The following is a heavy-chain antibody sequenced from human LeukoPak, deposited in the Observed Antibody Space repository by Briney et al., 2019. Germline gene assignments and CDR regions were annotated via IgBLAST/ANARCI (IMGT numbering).Heavy chain of an antibody. J-gene: IGHJ1*01. CDR1: GYTFTNYY. Sequence: ASVKVSCKSSGYTFTNYYMDWVRQAPGQGLEWMGIINPSGNSTRYEQKFQDRVTMTRETSTRTVYMELSSLRSEDTAVYYCARRYSSTYRIVTRGQGTLVTVSS. CDR2: INPSGNST. V-gene: IGHV1-46*01. D-gene: IGHD2/OR15-2a*01. CDR3: ARRYSSTYRIVT.